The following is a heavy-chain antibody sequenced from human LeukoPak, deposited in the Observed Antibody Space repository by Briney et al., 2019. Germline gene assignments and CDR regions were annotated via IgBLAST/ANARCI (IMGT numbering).Heavy chain of an antibody. CDR2: IRSKANSYAT. V-gene: IGHV3-73*01. Sequence: GGSLRLSCAASGFTFSSYWMSWVRQASGKGLEWVGRIRSKANSYATAYAASVKGRFTISRDDSKNTAYLQMNSLKTEDTAVYYCTSPSVAGAYWGQGTLVIVSS. CDR1: GFTFSSYW. CDR3: TSPSVAGAY. J-gene: IGHJ4*02. D-gene: IGHD6-19*01.